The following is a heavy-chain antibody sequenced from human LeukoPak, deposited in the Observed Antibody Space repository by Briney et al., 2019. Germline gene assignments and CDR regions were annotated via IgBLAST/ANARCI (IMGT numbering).Heavy chain of an antibody. CDR3: ARRTRSGSTDWYFDL. D-gene: IGHD3-3*01. CDR1: GFTVSSNY. V-gene: IGHV3-53*01. CDR2: IYSGGST. Sequence: PGGSLRLSCAASGFTVSSNYMSWVRQAPGKGLEWVSVIYSGGSTYYADSVKGRFTISRHNSKNTLYLQMHSLRAGDTAVYYCARRTRSGSTDWYFDLWGRGTLVTVSS. J-gene: IGHJ2*01.